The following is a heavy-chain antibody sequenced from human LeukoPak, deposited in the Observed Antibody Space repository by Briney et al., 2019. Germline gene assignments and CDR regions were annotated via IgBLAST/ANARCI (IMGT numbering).Heavy chain of an antibody. V-gene: IGHV3-23*01. D-gene: IGHD3-22*01. Sequence: GGSLRLTCAASGFTFSSYAMSWVRQAPGKGLEWVSGISGGGASTYYADSVKGRFTISRDNSNYTLFLHMSSLRAEDTAVYYCARSRVANDSSGYYFKLDYWGQGTLVTVSS. J-gene: IGHJ4*02. CDR1: GFTFSSYA. CDR3: ARSRVANDSSGYYFKLDY. CDR2: ISGGGAST.